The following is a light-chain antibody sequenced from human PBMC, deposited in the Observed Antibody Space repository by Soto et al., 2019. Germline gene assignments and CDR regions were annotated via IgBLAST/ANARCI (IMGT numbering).Light chain of an antibody. V-gene: IGKV1-5*03. Sequence: DIQMTQYPSTLSASVGDRVTITCRSSQRISPWLAWYQQKPGKAPKILIYKASRLESGVPSRCSGSDSGTEFTLTFCSLQADDFAAFSCQKYKTYSRTFGQGTTLEIK. CDR1: QRISPW. CDR3: QKYKTYSRT. J-gene: IGKJ2*01. CDR2: KAS.